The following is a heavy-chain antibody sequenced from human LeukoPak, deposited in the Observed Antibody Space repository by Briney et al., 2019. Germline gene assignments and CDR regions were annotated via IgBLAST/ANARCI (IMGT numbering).Heavy chain of an antibody. CDR2: MDPSGSQK. Sequence: GGSLRLSCAASEFIFDRSWVNWVRQAPGKGLEWVANMDPSGSQKRYVDSVKGRFTISKDNPGTSLYLDMYGLRAEDTAKYYCAIWSSGNYWGQGTLVTVSS. J-gene: IGHJ4*02. CDR1: EFIFDRSW. CDR3: AIWSSGNY. D-gene: IGHD2-8*02. V-gene: IGHV3-7*01.